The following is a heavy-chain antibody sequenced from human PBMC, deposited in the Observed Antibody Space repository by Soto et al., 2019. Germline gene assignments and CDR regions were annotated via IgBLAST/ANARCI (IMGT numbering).Heavy chain of an antibody. J-gene: IGHJ4*02. CDR3: ARDLENGGGSAGFDY. CDR2: INPQSGGT. D-gene: IGHD1-26*01. CDR1: ADTFTANY. V-gene: IGHV1-2*02. Sequence: GXSVKVSCAASADTFTANYLHWVRQAPGQGFEWMGWINPQSGGTNYPQKFQGRVTMTRDTSLSTVYMTLTRLTSDDTAVYYCARDLENGGGSAGFDYWGQGTLVTGSS.